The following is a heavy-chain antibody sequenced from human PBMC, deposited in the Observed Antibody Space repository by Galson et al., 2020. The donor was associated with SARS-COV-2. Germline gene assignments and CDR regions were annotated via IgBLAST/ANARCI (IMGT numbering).Heavy chain of an antibody. CDR2: ISGSGGST. V-gene: IGHV3-23*01. D-gene: IGHD2-15*01. Sequence: GESLKISCAASGFTFSSYAMSWVRQAPGKGLEWVSAISGSGGSTYYADSVKGRFTISRDNSKNTLYLQMNSLRAEDTAVYYCVSQALLQGYYMDVWGKGTTVTVSS. J-gene: IGHJ6*03. CDR3: VSQALLQGYYMDV. CDR1: GFTFSSYA.